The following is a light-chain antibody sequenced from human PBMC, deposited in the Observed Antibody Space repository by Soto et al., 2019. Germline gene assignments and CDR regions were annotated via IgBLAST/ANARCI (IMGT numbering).Light chain of an antibody. J-gene: IGKJ5*01. CDR2: AAS. CDR1: KSISSW. V-gene: IGKV1-5*01. CDR3: QKLHDYPIT. Sequence: DTQMPPSHFTVSASVSYRLRITVSASKSISSWLAWYQQKPGKAPKLLIYAASSLQSGVPSRFSGSGSGTDFTLTISSLQPEDFATYYCQKLHDYPITFGQGTRLEIK.